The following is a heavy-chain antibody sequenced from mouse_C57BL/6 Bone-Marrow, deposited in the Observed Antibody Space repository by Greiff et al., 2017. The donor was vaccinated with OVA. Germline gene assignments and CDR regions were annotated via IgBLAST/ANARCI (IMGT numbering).Heavy chain of an antibody. D-gene: IGHD2-3*01. V-gene: IGHV5-6*01. Sequence: VQLKQSGGDLVKPGGSLKLSCAASGFTFSSYGMSWVRQTPDKRLEWVATISSGGSYTYYPDSVKGRFTISRDNAKNTLYLQMSSLKSEDTAMYYCARRWLLLYFDYWGQGTTLTVSS. CDR2: ISSGGSYT. J-gene: IGHJ2*01. CDR1: GFTFSSYG. CDR3: ARRWLLLYFDY.